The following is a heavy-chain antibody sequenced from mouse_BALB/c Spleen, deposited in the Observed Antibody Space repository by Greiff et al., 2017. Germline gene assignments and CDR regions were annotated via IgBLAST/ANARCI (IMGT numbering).Heavy chain of an antibody. Sequence: LVESGPELVKPGASVRISCKASGYTFTSYYIHWVKQRPGQGLEWIGWIYPGNVNTKYNEKFKGKATLTADKSSSTAYMQLSSLTSEDSAVYFCARGGYGNYVDYAMDYWGQGTSVTVSS. CDR2: IYPGNVNT. CDR1: GYTFTSYY. D-gene: IGHD2-1*01. V-gene: IGHV1S56*01. J-gene: IGHJ4*01. CDR3: ARGGYGNYVDYAMDY.